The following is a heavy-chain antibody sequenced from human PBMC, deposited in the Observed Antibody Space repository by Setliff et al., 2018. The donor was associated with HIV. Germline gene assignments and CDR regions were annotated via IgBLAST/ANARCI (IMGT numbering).Heavy chain of an antibody. V-gene: IGHV1-69-2*01. CDR3: TTGTGYGLFEH. CDR1: GYAFSAHY. Sequence: ASVKVSCKTSGYAFSAHYIHWVRQAPGQGLEWMGGIEPEDGKRVDTQKFQGRVTISRDTSTNIGYMALSSLRPEDTAMYYCTTGTGYGLFEHWGQGTPVTVSS. D-gene: IGHD6-25*01. J-gene: IGHJ4*02. CDR2: IEPEDGKR.